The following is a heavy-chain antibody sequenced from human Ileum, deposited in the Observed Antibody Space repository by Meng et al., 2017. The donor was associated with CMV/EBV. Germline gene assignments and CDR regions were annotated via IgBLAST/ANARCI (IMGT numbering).Heavy chain of an antibody. J-gene: IGHJ6*02. CDR3: AREGGSFTSPYYYYGMDV. D-gene: IGHD6-13*01. Sequence: GESLKISCAASGFTFSSYSMNWVRQAPGKGLEWVSSISSSSSYIYYADSVKGRFTISRDNAKNSLCLQMNSLRAEDTAVYYCAREGGSFTSPYYYYGMDVWGQGTAVTVSS. CDR2: ISSSSSYI. V-gene: IGHV3-21*01. CDR1: GFTFSSYS.